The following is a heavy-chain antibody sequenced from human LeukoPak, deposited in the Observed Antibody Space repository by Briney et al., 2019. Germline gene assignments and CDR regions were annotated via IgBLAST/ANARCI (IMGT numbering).Heavy chain of an antibody. V-gene: IGHV1-8*01. CDR1: GYTFTSYD. Sequence: ASVKVSCKASGYTFTSYDINWVRQATGQGLEWMGWMNPNSGNTGYAQKFQGRVTMTRNTSISTAYMELSSLRSEDTAVYYCARVLGDYVAYWFDPWGQGTLVTVSS. J-gene: IGHJ5*02. CDR3: ARVLGDYVAYWFDP. CDR2: MNPNSGNT. D-gene: IGHD4-17*01.